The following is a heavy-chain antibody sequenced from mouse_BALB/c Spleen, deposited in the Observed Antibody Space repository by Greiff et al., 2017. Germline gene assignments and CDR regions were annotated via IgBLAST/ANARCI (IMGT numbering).Heavy chain of an antibody. D-gene: IGHD1-1*01. CDR1: GFTFSSYT. V-gene: IGHV5-6-4*01. J-gene: IGHJ4*01. CDR2: ISSGGSYT. Sequence: EVKLVESGGGLVKPGGSLKLSCAASGFTFSSYTMSWVRQTPEKRLEWVATISSGGSYTYYPDSVKGRFTISRDNAKNTLYLQMSSLKSEDTAMYYCTRYYGSSLYAMDYWGQGTSVTVSS. CDR3: TRYYGSSLYAMDY.